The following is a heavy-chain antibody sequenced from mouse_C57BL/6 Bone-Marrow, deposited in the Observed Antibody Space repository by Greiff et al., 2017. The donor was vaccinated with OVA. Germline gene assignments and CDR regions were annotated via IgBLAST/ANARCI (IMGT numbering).Heavy chain of an antibody. CDR1: GYTFTDYY. Sequence: VQLQQSGPELVKPGASVKISCKASGYTFTDYYMNWVKQSHGKSLEWIGDINPNNGGTSYNQKFKGKATLTVDKSSSTAYMELRSLTSEDSAVYYCARVYEAMDYWGQGTSVTVSS. D-gene: IGHD2-3*01. V-gene: IGHV1-26*01. CDR2: INPNNGGT. CDR3: ARVYEAMDY. J-gene: IGHJ4*01.